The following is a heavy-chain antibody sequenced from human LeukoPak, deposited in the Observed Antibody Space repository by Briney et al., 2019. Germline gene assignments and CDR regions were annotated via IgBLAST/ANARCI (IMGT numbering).Heavy chain of an antibody. D-gene: IGHD3-3*01. CDR3: ARDHGDDAFDI. CDR2: INSNRGGT. V-gene: IGHV1-2*02. Sequence: PSVKVSCKASGYTFTGYYIHWVRQAPGQGLEWMGWINSNRGGTNYAQKFQGRVTMTRDTSISTAYMELRSVRSDDTAVYYCARDHGDDAFDIWGPGTMVTVSS. CDR1: GYTFTGYY. J-gene: IGHJ3*02.